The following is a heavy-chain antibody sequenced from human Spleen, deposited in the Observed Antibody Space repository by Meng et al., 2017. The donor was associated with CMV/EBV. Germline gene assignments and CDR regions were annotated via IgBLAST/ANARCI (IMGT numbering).Heavy chain of an antibody. D-gene: IGHD5-18*01. CDR3: ARGRGYSYGPHYYFDY. CDR1: GGSISSSSYY. V-gene: IGHV4-39*07. Sequence: SETLSLTCTVSGGSISSSSYYWGWIRQPPGKGLEWIGSIYYSGSTYYNPSLKSRVTISVDTSKNQFSLKLSSVTAADTAVYYCARGRGYSYGPHYYFDYWGQGTLVTVSS. CDR2: IYYSGST. J-gene: IGHJ4*02.